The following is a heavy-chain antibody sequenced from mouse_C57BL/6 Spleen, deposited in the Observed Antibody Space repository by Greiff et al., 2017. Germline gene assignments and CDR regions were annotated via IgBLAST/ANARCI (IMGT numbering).Heavy chain of an antibody. CDR2: IYPGSGST. V-gene: IGHV1-55*01. Sequence: QVQLQQPGAELVKPGASVKMSCKASGYTFTSYWLTWVKQRPGQGLEWIGDIYPGSGSTNYNEKFKSKATLTVDTSSSTAYMQLSSRTSEESAVYYCARGREGCGGWYFDVWGTGTTVTVSS. CDR3: ARGREGCGGWYFDV. J-gene: IGHJ1*03. CDR1: GYTFTSYW.